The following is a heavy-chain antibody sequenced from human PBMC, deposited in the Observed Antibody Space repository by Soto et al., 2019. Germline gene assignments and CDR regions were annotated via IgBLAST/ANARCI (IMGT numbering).Heavy chain of an antibody. Sequence: PGGSMRLSCAASGFTFSSYAMSWVRQAPGKGLEWVSAISGSGSSTYYADSVKGRFTISRDNSKNTLYLQMNSLRAEDTAVYYCDPHKGYESYYYGMDVWGQGTTVTVSS. J-gene: IGHJ6*02. CDR1: GFTFSSYA. D-gene: IGHD6-13*01. CDR3: DPHKGYESYYYGMDV. CDR2: ISGSGSST. V-gene: IGHV3-23*01.